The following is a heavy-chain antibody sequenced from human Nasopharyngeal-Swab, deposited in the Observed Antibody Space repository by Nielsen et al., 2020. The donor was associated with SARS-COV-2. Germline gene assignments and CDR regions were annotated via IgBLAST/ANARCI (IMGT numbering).Heavy chain of an antibody. Sequence: WIRQPPGKGLVWVSRINSDGSSTSYADSVKGRFTISRDNAMNTLYLQMNSLRAEDTAVYYCASSSGWYSGWGQGTLVTSPQ. D-gene: IGHD6-19*01. CDR2: INSDGSST. CDR3: ASSSGWYSG. J-gene: IGHJ4*02. V-gene: IGHV3-74*01.